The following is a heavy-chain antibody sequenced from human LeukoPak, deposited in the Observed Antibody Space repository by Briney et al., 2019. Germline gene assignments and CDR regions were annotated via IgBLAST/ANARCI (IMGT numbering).Heavy chain of an antibody. V-gene: IGHV3-20*04. CDR1: GFTFNDYG. D-gene: IGHD6-13*01. J-gene: IGHJ4*02. CDR3: AKDRSIAAANKEFDY. Sequence: GGSLRLSCAASGFTFNDYGMSWVRQAPGKGLEWVSAINWNGGRTGYVDSVKGRFTIPRDNAKNSLILQMNSLRAEDTAVYYCAKDRSIAAANKEFDYWGQGTLVTVSS. CDR2: INWNGGRT.